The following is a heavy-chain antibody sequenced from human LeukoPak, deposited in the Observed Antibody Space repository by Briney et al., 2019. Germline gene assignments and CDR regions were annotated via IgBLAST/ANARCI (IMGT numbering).Heavy chain of an antibody. D-gene: IGHD6-13*01. Sequence: SETLSLTCTVSGGSISSYYWSWIRQPPGKGLEWIGYIYYSGSTNYNPSLKSRVTISVDTSKNQVSLKMSSVTAADMAVYYCARSTTFGSTWHSDYWGQGTLVTVSS. CDR2: IYYSGST. CDR3: ARSTTFGSTWHSDY. CDR1: GGSISSYY. J-gene: IGHJ4*02. V-gene: IGHV4-59*08.